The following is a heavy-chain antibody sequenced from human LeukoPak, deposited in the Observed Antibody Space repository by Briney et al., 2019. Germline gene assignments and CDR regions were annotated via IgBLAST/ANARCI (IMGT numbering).Heavy chain of an antibody. CDR3: ARRRYYDGSGYLE. V-gene: IGHV4-39*01. J-gene: IGHJ1*01. D-gene: IGHD3-22*01. Sequence: SETLSLTCTVSGGSISSSSYYWGWFRQPPGKGLEWIGTIYYSGRTYYSPSLKSRVTMSVDPSNNQFSLNLRSVTAADTALYYCARRRYYDGSGYLEWGQGTLLSVSS. CDR1: GGSISSSSYY. CDR2: IYYSGRT.